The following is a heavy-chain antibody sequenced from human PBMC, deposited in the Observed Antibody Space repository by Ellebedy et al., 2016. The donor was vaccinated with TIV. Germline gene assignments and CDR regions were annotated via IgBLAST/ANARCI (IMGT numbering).Heavy chain of an antibody. CDR1: GGTFSSYA. V-gene: IGHV1-69*04. CDR3: ARRGRHYYGMDV. Sequence: AASVKVSCKASGGTFSSYAISWVRQAPGQGLEWMGRIIPILGIANYAQKFQGRVTITADKSTSTAYMELSSLRSEDTAVYYCARRGRHYYGMDVWGQGTTVTVSS. J-gene: IGHJ6*02. CDR2: IIPILGIA. D-gene: IGHD2-15*01.